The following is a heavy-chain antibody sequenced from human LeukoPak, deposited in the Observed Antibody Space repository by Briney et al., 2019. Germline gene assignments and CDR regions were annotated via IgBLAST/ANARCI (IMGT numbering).Heavy chain of an antibody. Sequence: GRSLRLSCAASGFTFSSYAMHWVRQAPGKGLEWVAVISYDGSNKYYADSVKGRFTISRDNSKNTLYLQMNSLRAEDTAVYYCAKDPSSSSWYFGYYFDYWGQGTLVTVSS. D-gene: IGHD6-13*01. CDR2: ISYDGSNK. V-gene: IGHV3-30-3*01. CDR1: GFTFSSYA. J-gene: IGHJ4*02. CDR3: AKDPSSSSWYFGYYFDY.